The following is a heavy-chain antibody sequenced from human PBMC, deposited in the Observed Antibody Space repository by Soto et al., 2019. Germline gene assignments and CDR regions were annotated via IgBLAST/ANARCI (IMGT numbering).Heavy chain of an antibody. CDR1: GGSISSGGYS. Sequence: SETLSLTCTVSGGSISSGGYSWTRIRQSPGKGLEWIGYTYQSGSAYYNPSLKSRVTISVDRSKNQFSLNLTSVTAADTAVYYCARDYYGMDVWGQGTTVTVSS. V-gene: IGHV4-30-2*06. J-gene: IGHJ6*02. CDR3: ARDYYGMDV. CDR2: TYQSGSA.